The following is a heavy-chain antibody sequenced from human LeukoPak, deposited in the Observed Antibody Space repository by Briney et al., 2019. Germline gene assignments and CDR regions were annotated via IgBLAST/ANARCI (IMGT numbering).Heavy chain of an antibody. CDR3: AREGLIPRRGMTYYFDY. CDR2: IKQDGSEK. CDR1: GFTFSSYW. V-gene: IGHV3-7*01. J-gene: IGHJ4*02. Sequence: PGGSLRLSCAASGFTFSSYWMSWVRQAPGKGPEWVANIKQDGSEKYYVDSVKGRFTISRDNAKNSLYLQMNSLRAEDTAVYYCAREGLIPRRGMTYYFDYWGQGTLVTVSS. D-gene: IGHD1-14*01.